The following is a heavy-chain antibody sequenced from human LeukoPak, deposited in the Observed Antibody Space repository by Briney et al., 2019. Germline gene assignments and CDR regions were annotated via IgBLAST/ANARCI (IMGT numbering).Heavy chain of an antibody. V-gene: IGHV4-31*03. CDR1: GGSISSGGYY. CDR3: ARDTVPGDSFDI. CDR2: IYYSGST. J-gene: IGHJ3*02. Sequence: SETLSLTCTVSGGSISSGGYYWSWIRQHPGKGLEWIGYIYYSGSTYYNPSLKSRVTISVDTSKNQFSLKLTSVTAADTAVYYCARDTVPGDSFDIWGQGTMVTVSS.